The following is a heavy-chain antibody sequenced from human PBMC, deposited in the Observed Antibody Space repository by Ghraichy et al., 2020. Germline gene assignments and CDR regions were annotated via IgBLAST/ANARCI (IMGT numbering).Heavy chain of an antibody. J-gene: IGHJ5*02. Sequence: ASVKVSCKAFGYTFTGYYMHWVRQAPGQGLEWMGWINPNSGGTNYAQKFQGRVTMTRDTSISTAYMELSRLRSDDTAVYYCARDQGRQLVRGRLRSWFDPWGQGTLVTVSS. V-gene: IGHV1-2*02. D-gene: IGHD6-13*01. CDR2: INPNSGGT. CDR3: ARDQGRQLVRGRLRSWFDP. CDR1: GYTFTGYY.